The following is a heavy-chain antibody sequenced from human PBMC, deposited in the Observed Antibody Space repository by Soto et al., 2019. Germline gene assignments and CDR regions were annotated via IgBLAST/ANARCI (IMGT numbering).Heavy chain of an antibody. V-gene: IGHV4-59*01. CDR2: IYYSGST. CDR3: ARAFRPYCSSTSCYRIYYYMDV. D-gene: IGHD2-2*01. CDR1: GGSISSYY. J-gene: IGHJ6*03. Sequence: SETLSLTCTVAGGSISSYYRSWNRQPPGKGLEWIGYIYYSGSTNYNPSLKSRVTISVDTSKNQFSLKLSSVTAADTAVYYCARAFRPYCSSTSCYRIYYYMDVWGKGTTVTVSS.